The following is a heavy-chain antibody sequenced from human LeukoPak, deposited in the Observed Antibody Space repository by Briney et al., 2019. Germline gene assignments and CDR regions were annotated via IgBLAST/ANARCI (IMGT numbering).Heavy chain of an antibody. CDR1: GFTFSSYW. D-gene: IGHD5-18*01. J-gene: IGHJ4*02. CDR3: ARDFYGYQLFDY. CDR2: IKQDGSEK. V-gene: IGHV3-7*03. Sequence: GGSLRLSCAASGFTFSSYWMSWVRQAPGKGLEWVANIKQDGSEKYYVDSVKGRFTISRDNAKNSLYLQMNNLRVEDTAVYYCARDFYGYQLFDYWGQGTLVTVSS.